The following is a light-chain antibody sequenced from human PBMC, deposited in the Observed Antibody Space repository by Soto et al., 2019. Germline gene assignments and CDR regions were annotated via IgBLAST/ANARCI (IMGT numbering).Light chain of an antibody. CDR3: QSYDSSLSAVV. Sequence: QLVLTQPPSVSGAPGQRVSFSCTGSSSNMGADYNVHWYQQLPGTAPKLLIYGNSNRPSGVPDRFSGSRSGTSASLAITGLQAEDEADYYCQSYDSSLSAVVFGGGPKVTVL. J-gene: IGLJ2*01. V-gene: IGLV1-40*01. CDR2: GNS. CDR1: SSNMGADYN.